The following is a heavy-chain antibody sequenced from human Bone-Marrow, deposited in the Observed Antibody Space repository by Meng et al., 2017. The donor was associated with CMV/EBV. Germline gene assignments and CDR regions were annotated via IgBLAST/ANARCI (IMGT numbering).Heavy chain of an antibody. CDR1: GGSISSSSYY. CDR2: IYYSGST. D-gene: IGHD3-3*01. Sequence: GSLRLSCTVSGGSISSSSYYWGWIRQPPGKGLEWIGSIYYSGSTYYNPSLKSRVTISVDTSKNQFSLKLSSVTAADTAVYYCARQGEWLLFPNYYYYGMDVWGQGPTVTGSS. V-gene: IGHV4-39*01. J-gene: IGHJ6*01. CDR3: ARQGEWLLFPNYYYYGMDV.